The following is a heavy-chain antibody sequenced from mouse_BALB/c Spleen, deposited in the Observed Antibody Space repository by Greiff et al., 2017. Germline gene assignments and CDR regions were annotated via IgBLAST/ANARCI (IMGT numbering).Heavy chain of an antibody. CDR2: ISSGGSYT. CDR1: GFTFSSYT. J-gene: IGHJ4*01. CDR3: TRDRGGYDGYGYYAMDY. V-gene: IGHV5-6-4*01. D-gene: IGHD2-3*01. Sequence: EVKLVESGGGLVKPGGSLKLSCAASGFTFSSYTMSWVRQTPEKRLEWVATISSGGSYTYYPDSVKGRFTISRDNAKNTLYLQMSSLKSEDTAMYYCTRDRGGYDGYGYYAMDYWGQGTSVTVSS.